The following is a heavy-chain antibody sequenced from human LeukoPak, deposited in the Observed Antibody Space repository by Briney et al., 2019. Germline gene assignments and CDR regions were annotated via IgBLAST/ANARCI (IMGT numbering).Heavy chain of an antibody. CDR1: GFTFSSYW. J-gene: IGHJ4*02. D-gene: IGHD2-15*01. CDR3: ARGGYYFDY. V-gene: IGHV3-74*01. Sequence: PGGSLGLSCAASGFTFSSYWMHWVRQAPGKGLVWVSRINSDVITTTYADSVKGRFTISRDNAKNTLYLQMSSLRAEDTAVYYCARGGYYFDYWGQGTLVTVSS. CDR2: INSDVITT.